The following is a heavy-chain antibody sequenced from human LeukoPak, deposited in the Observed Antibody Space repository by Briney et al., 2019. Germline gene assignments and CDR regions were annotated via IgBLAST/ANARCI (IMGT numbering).Heavy chain of an antibody. V-gene: IGHV3-9*01. CDR1: GFTFDDYA. D-gene: IGHD3-10*01. CDR3: AKDSSNYGSGIVY. CDR2: ISWNSGSI. J-gene: IGHJ4*02. Sequence: GRSLRLSCAASGFTFDDYAMHWVRQAPGKGLEWVSGISWNSGSIGYADSVKGRFTISRDNAKNSLYLQMNSLRAEDTALYYCAKDSSNYGSGIVYWGQGTLVTVSS.